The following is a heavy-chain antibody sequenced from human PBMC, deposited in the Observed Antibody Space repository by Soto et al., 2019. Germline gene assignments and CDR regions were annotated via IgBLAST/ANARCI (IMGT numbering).Heavy chain of an antibody. CDR1: GGSFSGYY. CDR3: ARGGRYSYGRAYNWFEP. Sequence: PSETLSLTCAVYGGSFSGYYWSLIRQPPGKGLEWIGEINHSGSASYNPSLKSRVTISVDTSKNQFSLKLSSVTAADTAVYYCARGGRYSYGRAYNWFEPWGQGTLVTVSS. D-gene: IGHD5-18*01. V-gene: IGHV4-34*01. CDR2: INHSGSA. J-gene: IGHJ5*01.